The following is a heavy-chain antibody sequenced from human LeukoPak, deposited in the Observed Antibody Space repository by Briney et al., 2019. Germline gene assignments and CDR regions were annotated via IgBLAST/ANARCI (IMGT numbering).Heavy chain of an antibody. CDR3: ARVGYYDSSGSDY. J-gene: IGHJ4*02. V-gene: IGHV4-59*01. CDR1: GGSISSYY. D-gene: IGHD3-22*01. CDR2: IYYWGST. Sequence: PSETLSLTCTVSGGSISSYYWSWIRQPQGKGLEWIGYIYYWGSTNYNPSLKSRVTISVDTSKNQFSLKLSSVTAADTAVYYCARVGYYDSSGSDYWGQGTLVTVSS.